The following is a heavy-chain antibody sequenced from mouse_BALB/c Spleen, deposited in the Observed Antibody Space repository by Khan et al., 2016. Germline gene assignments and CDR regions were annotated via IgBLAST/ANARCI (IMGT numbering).Heavy chain of an antibody. CDR2: INTETGEP. CDR1: GYTFTDYS. J-gene: IGHJ4*01. V-gene: IGHV9-2-1*01. D-gene: IGHD1-1*01. Sequence: QIQLVQSGPELKKPGETVKISCKASGYTFTDYSMHWVKQAPGKGLKWMGWINTETGEPTYADDFKGRFAFFLATSASTAYLEINNLKNEDTATYFCARSTVVARNYYAMDYWGQGTSVTVSS. CDR3: ARSTVVARNYYAMDY.